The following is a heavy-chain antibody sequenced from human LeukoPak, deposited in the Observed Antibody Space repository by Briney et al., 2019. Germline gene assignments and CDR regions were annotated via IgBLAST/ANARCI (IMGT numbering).Heavy chain of an antibody. D-gene: IGHD1-26*01. J-gene: IGHJ4*02. CDR3: ARRMGATPSHQADY. V-gene: IGHV3-30-3*01. CDR1: GLTFSSYA. CDR2: ISYDGSNK. Sequence: PGGSLRLSCAASGLTFSSYAMHWVRQAPGKGLEWVAVISYDGSNKYYADSVKGRFTISRDNSKNTLYLQMNSLRAEDTAVYYCARRMGATPSHQADYWGQGTLVTVSS.